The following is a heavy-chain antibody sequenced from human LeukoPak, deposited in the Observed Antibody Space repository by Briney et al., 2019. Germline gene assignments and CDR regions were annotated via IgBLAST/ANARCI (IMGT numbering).Heavy chain of an antibody. CDR2: ISSSSGYI. D-gene: IGHD3-3*01. CDR3: ARGTPSSGFDY. J-gene: IGHJ4*02. V-gene: IGHV3-21*01. CDR1: GFTFTSYS. Sequence: GGSLRLSCAASGFTFTSYSMNWVRQAPGKGLEWGSSISSSSGYIFYADSVKGRFTISRDNAKNSLYLQMNSLRAEDTAVYYCARGTPSSGFDYWGQGTLVTVSS.